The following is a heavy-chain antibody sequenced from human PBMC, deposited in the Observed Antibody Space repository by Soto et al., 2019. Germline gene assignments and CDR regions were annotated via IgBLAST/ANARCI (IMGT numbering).Heavy chain of an antibody. CDR3: ARMEGDYNYYGLDV. J-gene: IGHJ6*02. D-gene: IGHD4-17*01. V-gene: IGHV2-26*01. CDR2: FFSDAER. Sequence: SGPTLVNPTETLTLTCSVSGFSLTNGRMGVSWIRQPPGKALEWLAHFFSDAERSYSTSMQSRLNMYKDSSGSQVVLTMTNMAPADTATYSCARMEGDYNYYGLDVGGHGIAVTVSS. CDR1: GFSLTNGRMG.